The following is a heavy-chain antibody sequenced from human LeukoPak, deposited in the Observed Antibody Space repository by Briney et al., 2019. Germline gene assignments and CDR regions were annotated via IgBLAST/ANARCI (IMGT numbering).Heavy chain of an antibody. CDR1: GGSFSGYY. CDR3: ARGLIAARLYYFDY. J-gene: IGHJ4*02. Sequence: PSETLSLNCAVYGGSFSGYYWSWIRQPPGKGLEWIGEINHSGSTNYNPSLKSRVTISVDTSKNQFSLKLSSVTAADTAVYYCARGLIAARLYYFDYWGQGTLVTVSS. V-gene: IGHV4-34*01. CDR2: INHSGST. D-gene: IGHD6-6*01.